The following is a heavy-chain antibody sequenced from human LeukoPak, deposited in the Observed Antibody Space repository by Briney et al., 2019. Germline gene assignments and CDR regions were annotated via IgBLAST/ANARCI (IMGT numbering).Heavy chain of an antibody. CDR1: GYSFASYW. Sequence: GESLKISCQGSGYSFASYWIAWVRQMPGKGLEWMGIIYPYDSDTRYSPSFQGQVTISADKSISTAYLQWSGLKASDAAVYYCARLSSTSQPFDPWGQGTLVTVSS. CDR3: ARLSSTSQPFDP. CDR2: IYPYDSDT. V-gene: IGHV5-51*01. J-gene: IGHJ5*02. D-gene: IGHD2-2*01.